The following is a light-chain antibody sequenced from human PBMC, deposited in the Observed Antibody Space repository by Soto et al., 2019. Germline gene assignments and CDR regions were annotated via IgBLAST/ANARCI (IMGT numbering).Light chain of an antibody. V-gene: IGLV2-14*01. CDR1: SSDGGGYDF. CDR2: EVR. Sequence: QSALTQPASVSGSPGQSITISCTGTSSDGGGYDFVSWYQHHPGKAPKLIIYEVRTRPSGVSDRFSGSKSGNTASLTISGLQAEDEADYYCSSYTSDWGVFGTGTKLTVL. J-gene: IGLJ1*01. CDR3: SSYTSDWGV.